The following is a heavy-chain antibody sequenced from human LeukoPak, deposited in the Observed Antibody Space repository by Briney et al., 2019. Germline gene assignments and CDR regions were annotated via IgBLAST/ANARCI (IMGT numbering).Heavy chain of an antibody. CDR2: FDPEDGET. V-gene: IGHV1-24*01. J-gene: IGHJ4*02. D-gene: IGHD3-16*02. CDR3: ATAMITFGGVIVYKPLFDY. Sequence: ASVKVSCKVSGYTLTELSMHWVRQAPGKGLEWMGGFDPEDGETIYAQKFQGRVTMTEATSTDTAYMELSSLRSEDTAVYYCATAMITFGGVIVYKPLFDYWGQGTLVTVSS. CDR1: GYTLTELS.